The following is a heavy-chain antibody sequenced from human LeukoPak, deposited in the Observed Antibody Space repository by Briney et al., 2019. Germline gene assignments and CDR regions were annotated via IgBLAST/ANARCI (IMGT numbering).Heavy chain of an antibody. V-gene: IGHV3-73*01. CDR1: GFTFSDCS. CDR2: IDKKTKNYET. D-gene: IGHD1-26*01. J-gene: IGHJ5*02. CDR3: TRDAGTYNWLDP. Sequence: GGSLKLSCAASGFTFSDCSIHWVRQASGKGLEWVGLIDKKTKNYETAYAGSVRGRFTISRDDSKNTAYLQMDSLEIEDTALYYCTRDAGTYNWLDPWGQGTLVTVSS.